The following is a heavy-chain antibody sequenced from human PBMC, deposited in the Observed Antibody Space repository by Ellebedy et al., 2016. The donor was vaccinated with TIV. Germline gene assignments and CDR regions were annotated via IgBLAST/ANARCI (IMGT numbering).Heavy chain of an antibody. D-gene: IGHD4-17*01. CDR2: IRQDGSDK. V-gene: IGHV3-7*01. CDR3: ATDGSYGDFRSPAHAFEA. J-gene: IGHJ3*01. Sequence: GESLKISCAASGFSFRSYWMSWVRQASGKGLEWVANIRQDGSDKYYVDSVKGRFTISRDNTKSSLYLQMNSLRAEDTAVYFCATDGSYGDFRSPAHAFEAWGQGTMVSVSS. CDR1: GFSFRSYW.